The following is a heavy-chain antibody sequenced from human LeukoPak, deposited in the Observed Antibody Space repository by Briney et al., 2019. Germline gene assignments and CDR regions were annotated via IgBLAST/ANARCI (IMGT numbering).Heavy chain of an antibody. D-gene: IGHD6-19*01. V-gene: IGHV6-1*01. CDR3: AGEGSYSSGWYWDYGMDV. CDR1: GDSVSSNSAA. CDR2: TYYRSKWYN. Sequence: SQTLSLTCAISGDSVSSNSAAWNWIRQSPSRGLEWLGRTYYRSKWYNDYAVSVKSRITINPDTSKNQFSLQLNSVTPEDTAVYYCAGEGSYSSGWYWDYGMDVWGQGTTVTVSS. J-gene: IGHJ6*02.